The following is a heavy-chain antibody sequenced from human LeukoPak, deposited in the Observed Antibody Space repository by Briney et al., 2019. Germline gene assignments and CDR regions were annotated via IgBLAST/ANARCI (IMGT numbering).Heavy chain of an antibody. CDR3: ARTYSYGYAFDI. Sequence: ESGPALVKPTQTLTLTCTFSGFSLSTSGMRVSWIRQPPGKALEWLARIDWDDDKFYSTSLKTRLTISKDTSKNQVVLTMTNMDPVDTATYYCARTYSYGYAFDIWGQGTMATVSS. J-gene: IGHJ3*02. D-gene: IGHD5-18*01. CDR1: GFSLSTSGMR. V-gene: IGHV2-70*04. CDR2: IDWDDDK.